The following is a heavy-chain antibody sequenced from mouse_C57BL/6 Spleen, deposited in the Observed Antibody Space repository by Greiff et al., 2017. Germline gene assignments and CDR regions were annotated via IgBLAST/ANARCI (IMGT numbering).Heavy chain of an antibody. J-gene: IGHJ2*01. V-gene: IGHV5-4*03. CDR3: ATALYYDYEGY. CDR1: GFTFSSYA. Sequence: EVNLVESGGGLVKPGGSLKLSCAASGFTFSSYAMSWVRQTPEKRLEWVATISDGGSYTYYPDNVKGRFTISRDNAKNNLYLQMSHLKSEDTAMYYCATALYYDYEGYWGQGTTRTVSS. CDR2: ISDGGSYT. D-gene: IGHD2-4*01.